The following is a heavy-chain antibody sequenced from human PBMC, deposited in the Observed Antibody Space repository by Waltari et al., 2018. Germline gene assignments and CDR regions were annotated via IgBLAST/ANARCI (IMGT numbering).Heavy chain of an antibody. CDR3: AKEGSGDRSFDI. J-gene: IGHJ3*02. CDR2: FIPLFGTA. D-gene: IGHD7-27*01. V-gene: IGHV1-69*12. Sequence: QVQLVQSGAEVKKPGSSVKVSCTPSGDSFSSYTITWVRQAPGQGPEWMGGFIPLFGTANYAQKFQGRVTITADESTSTAHMELNSLRSDDTAVYYCAKEGSGDRSFDIWGQGTMVTVSS. CDR1: GDSFSSYT.